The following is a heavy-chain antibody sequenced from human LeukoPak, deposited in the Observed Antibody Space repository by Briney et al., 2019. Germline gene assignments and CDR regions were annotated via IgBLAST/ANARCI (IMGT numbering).Heavy chain of an antibody. CDR2: IYSGGST. J-gene: IGHJ3*02. CDR1: GFTVSSNY. CDR3: ASCNGGNSYAFGI. V-gene: IGHV3-66*02. D-gene: IGHD4-23*01. Sequence: GGSLRLSCAASGFTVSSNYMSWVRQAPGKGLEWVSVIYSGGSTYYADSVKGRFTISRDNSKNTLCLQMNNLRAEDTAVYYCASCNGGNSYAFGIWGQGTMVTVSS.